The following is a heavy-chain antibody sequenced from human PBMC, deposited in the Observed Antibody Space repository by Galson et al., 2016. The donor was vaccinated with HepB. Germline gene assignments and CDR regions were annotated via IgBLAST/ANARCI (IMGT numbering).Heavy chain of an antibody. Sequence: WVRQAPGQGLEWMGWINPNRGTTNYPQKFQGRVTMTRDTSISTAYMELNGVRFDDTAVYYCAGFVDYDEAVYWGQGTLVTVSS. J-gene: IGHJ4*02. CDR3: AGFVDYDEAVY. V-gene: IGHV1-2*02. D-gene: IGHD4-17*01. CDR2: INPNRGTT.